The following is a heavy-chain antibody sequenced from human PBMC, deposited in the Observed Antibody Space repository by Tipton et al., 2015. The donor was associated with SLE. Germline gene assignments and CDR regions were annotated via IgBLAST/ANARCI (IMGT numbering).Heavy chain of an antibody. Sequence: QLVQSGPEVKKPGASVKVSCKASGYSLTSYHMDWVRQAPGQGLEWMGIIDPSGGYTTYAQKFRGRVTMTRDTSTSTVYMELSRLTSEDTAIYYCAREVDAFDIWGQGTMVIVSS. CDR1: GYSLTSYH. CDR2: IDPSGGYT. CDR3: AREVDAFDI. V-gene: IGHV1-46*01. J-gene: IGHJ3*02.